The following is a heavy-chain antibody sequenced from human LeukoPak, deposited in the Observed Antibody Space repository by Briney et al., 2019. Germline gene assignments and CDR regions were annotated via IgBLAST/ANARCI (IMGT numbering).Heavy chain of an antibody. D-gene: IGHD2-8*01. CDR1: GFTFSSYA. CDR2: ISYDGSNK. V-gene: IGHV3-30-3*01. Sequence: GGSLGLSCAASGFTFSSYAMHWVRQAPGKGLEWVAVISYDGSNKYYADSVKGRFTISRDNSKNTLYLQMNSLRAEDTAVYYCARAGGYCTNGVCPIDYWGQGTLVTVSS. J-gene: IGHJ4*02. CDR3: ARAGGYCTNGVCPIDY.